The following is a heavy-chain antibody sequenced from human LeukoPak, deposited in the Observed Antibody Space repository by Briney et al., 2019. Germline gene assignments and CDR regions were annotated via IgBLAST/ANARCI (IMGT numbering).Heavy chain of an antibody. D-gene: IGHD1-14*01. V-gene: IGHV4-39*07. J-gene: IGHJ4*02. CDR1: GGSFSSSPYY. Sequence: SETLSLTCIVSGGSFSSSPYYWGWIRQPPGKGLEWIGNIYYTGNTHYNPSLKSRVTISVDTSNNQFSLKLSSVTAADTAVYYCARGPLSWYFDYWGQGTLVTVSS. CDR2: IYYTGNT. CDR3: ARGPLSWYFDY.